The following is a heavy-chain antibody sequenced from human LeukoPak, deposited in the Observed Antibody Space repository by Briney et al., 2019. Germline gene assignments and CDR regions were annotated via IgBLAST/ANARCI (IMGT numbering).Heavy chain of an antibody. Sequence: GGSLRLSCAASGFTFTNYAMSWVRQAPGKGLEWVSGMSGSGGSTYYADSVKGRFTISRDNSKNTLYLQMSSLRVEDTAVYYCATELGRPVDFWGQGTLVTVSS. D-gene: IGHD7-27*01. CDR2: MSGSGGST. V-gene: IGHV3-23*01. J-gene: IGHJ4*02. CDR1: GFTFTNYA. CDR3: ATELGRPVDF.